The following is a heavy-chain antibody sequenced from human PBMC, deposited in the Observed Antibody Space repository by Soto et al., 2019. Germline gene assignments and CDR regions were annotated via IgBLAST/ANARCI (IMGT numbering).Heavy chain of an antibody. CDR2: IIPILGIA. V-gene: IGHV1-69*02. CDR1: GGTFSSYT. D-gene: IGHD3-3*01. J-gene: IGHJ3*02. Sequence: QVQLVQSGAEVKKPGSSVKVSCKASGGTFSSYTISWVRQAPGXGLEWMGRIIPILGIANYAQKFQGRVTITADXSTSTXXXEXXXXXXXXXXXXXXXXXXXXGDPHDAFDIWGQGTMVTVSS. CDR3: XXXXXXGDPHDAFDI.